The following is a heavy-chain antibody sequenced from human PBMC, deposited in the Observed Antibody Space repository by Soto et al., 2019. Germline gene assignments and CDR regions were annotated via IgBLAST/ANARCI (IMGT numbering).Heavy chain of an antibody. D-gene: IGHD3-10*01. CDR2: INRDGSKK. V-gene: IGHV3-7*05. J-gene: IGHJ3*02. CDR1: GFTLSAYG. Sequence: EVQLEESGGDLVQPGGSLRLSCAASGFTLSAYGMTWVRQAPGKGLEWVANINRDGSKKSYLDSVRGRFIISRDNVGNSLYLQMDSLRADDTALYDCARDVSPGSRSLYLDAFDIWGQGTMVTVSS. CDR3: ARDVSPGSRSLYLDAFDI.